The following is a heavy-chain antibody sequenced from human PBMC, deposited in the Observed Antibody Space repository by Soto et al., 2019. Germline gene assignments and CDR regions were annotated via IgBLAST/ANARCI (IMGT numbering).Heavy chain of an antibody. Sequence: QVQLVQSGADVKKPGASVKVSCKASGYTFTRYHLHWVRQAPGQGLEWMGIINSSGGRTNYAQKFQGRVTMTRDTSTSTVYMELSSLRSEDTAVYYCAREAAPRIDGAFDRWGQGTLVTVSS. J-gene: IGHJ4*02. CDR3: AREAAPRIDGAFDR. V-gene: IGHV1-46*01. CDR1: GYTFTRYH. D-gene: IGHD2-8*02. CDR2: INSSGGRT.